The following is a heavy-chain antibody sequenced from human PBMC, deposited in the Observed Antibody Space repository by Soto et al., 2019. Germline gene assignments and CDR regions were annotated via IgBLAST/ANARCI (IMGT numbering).Heavy chain of an antibody. CDR2: IYSGGYT. D-gene: IGHD3-10*01. V-gene: IGHV3-53*01. J-gene: IGHJ4*02. CDR3: PRPAGGGGY. CDR1: GFTVSNNY. Sequence: EVQLVESGGGLIQPGGSLRLSCAVSGFTVSNNYMSWVRQAPGKGLEGVSVIYSGGYTAYGDSVKGRFTISRDNSKNTLFSQTTTRGAGPPAVYHWPRPAGGGGYWGQGTLVTVSS.